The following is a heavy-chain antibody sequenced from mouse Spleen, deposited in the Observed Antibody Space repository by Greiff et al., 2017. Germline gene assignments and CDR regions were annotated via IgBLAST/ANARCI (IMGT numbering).Heavy chain of an antibody. CDR2: IDPETGGT. D-gene: IGHD4-1*01. CDR3: TRSGLGQYYFDY. Sequence: VKLQESGAELVRPGASVTLSCKASGYTFTDYEMHWVKQTPVHGLEWIGAIDPETGGTAYNQKFKGKAILTADKSSSTAYMELRSLTSEDSAVYYCTRSGLGQYYFDYWGQGTTLTVSS. J-gene: IGHJ2*01. V-gene: IGHV1-15*01. CDR1: GYTFTDYE.